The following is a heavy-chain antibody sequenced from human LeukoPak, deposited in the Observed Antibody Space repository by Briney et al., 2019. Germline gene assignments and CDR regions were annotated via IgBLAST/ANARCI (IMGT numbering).Heavy chain of an antibody. D-gene: IGHD6-13*01. CDR1: GFTFSGYG. Sequence: PGGSLRLSCAASGFTFSGYGMHWVRQAPGKGLEWVAFIRYDGSNKYYADSVKGRFTISRDNSKNTLYLQMNSLRAEDTAVYYCARDRVEGYSSSWTPFDYWGQGTLVTVSS. CDR2: IRYDGSNK. J-gene: IGHJ4*02. CDR3: ARDRVEGYSSSWTPFDY. V-gene: IGHV3-30*02.